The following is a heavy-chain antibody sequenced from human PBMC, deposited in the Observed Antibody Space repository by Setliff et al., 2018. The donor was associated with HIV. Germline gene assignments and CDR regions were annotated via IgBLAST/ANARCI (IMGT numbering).Heavy chain of an antibody. CDR3: ARERENIRYFDWLVHLDAIGI. D-gene: IGHD3-9*01. CDR2: VNPSGGST. V-gene: IGHV1-46*01. Sequence: ASVKVSCKASGYTFTNYYIHWVRQAPGQGLEWLGMVNPSGGSTAYAQKFQGRVAMTKDTSTNTVYMDLSGLRSDDTAVYYCARERENIRYFDWLVHLDAIGIWGQGTMVTVSS. CDR1: GYTFTNYY. J-gene: IGHJ3*02.